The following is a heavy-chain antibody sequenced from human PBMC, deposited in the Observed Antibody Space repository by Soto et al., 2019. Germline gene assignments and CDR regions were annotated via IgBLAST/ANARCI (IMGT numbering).Heavy chain of an antibody. Sequence: GGSLRLSCAASGFTFSSYSMNWVRQAPGKGLEWVSSISSSSSYIYYADSVKGRFTISRDNAKSSLYLQMNSLRAEDTAVYYCARDSGSSWYDWFDPWGQGTLVTVSS. V-gene: IGHV3-21*01. J-gene: IGHJ5*02. CDR2: ISSSSSYI. D-gene: IGHD6-13*01. CDR3: ARDSGSSWYDWFDP. CDR1: GFTFSSYS.